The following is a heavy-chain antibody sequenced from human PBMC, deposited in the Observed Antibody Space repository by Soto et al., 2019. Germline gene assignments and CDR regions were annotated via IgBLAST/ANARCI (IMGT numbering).Heavy chain of an antibody. D-gene: IGHD2-15*01. CDR2: IASSGGNT. Sequence: EVQLLESGGGLVQPGGSLRLSCAASGYTFSSSAMSWVRQAPGKGLEWVSTIASSGGNTDYVDSVKGRFTISKDNSKNTLTLQMNSLRAEDTAIYYCANIYRTLFTATPSFDVWGQGTLVIVSS. CDR1: GYTFSSSA. V-gene: IGHV3-23*01. CDR3: ANIYRTLFTATPSFDV. J-gene: IGHJ4*02.